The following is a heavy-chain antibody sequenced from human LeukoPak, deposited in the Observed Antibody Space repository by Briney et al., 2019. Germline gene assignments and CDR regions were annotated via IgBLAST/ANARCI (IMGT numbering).Heavy chain of an antibody. J-gene: IGHJ4*02. CDR3: AKGYIQLWWFDY. CDR1: GFTFSTYA. CDR2: ISGSGDGA. D-gene: IGHD2-21*01. Sequence: GGSLRLSCAASGFTFSTYAVSWVRQAPGKGLQWVSLISGSGDGAHYADSVKGRFTISRDNSKNTVYLQMTNLRAEDTAVYYCAKGYIQLWWFDYWGQGTLVTVSS. V-gene: IGHV3-23*01.